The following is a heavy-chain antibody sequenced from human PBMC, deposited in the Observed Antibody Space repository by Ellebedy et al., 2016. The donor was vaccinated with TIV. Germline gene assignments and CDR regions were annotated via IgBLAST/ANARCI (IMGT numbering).Heavy chain of an antibody. D-gene: IGHD3-16*01. V-gene: IGHV1-46*01. Sequence: ASVEVSCXASGYTFSSYFMHWVRQAPGQGLEWMGIINPSGGSTCYAQKFQGRVTLTRDTSTSTVYMELSSLRSEDTAVYYCARDLFGGVTADYWGQGTLVTVSS. J-gene: IGHJ4*02. CDR3: ARDLFGGVTADY. CDR2: INPSGGST. CDR1: GYTFSSYF.